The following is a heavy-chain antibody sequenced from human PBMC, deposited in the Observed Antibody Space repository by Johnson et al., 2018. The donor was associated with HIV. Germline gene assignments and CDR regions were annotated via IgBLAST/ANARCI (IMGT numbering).Heavy chain of an antibody. Sequence: QVQLVESGGGVVQPGRSLRLSCAASEFSFSTYALHWVRQAPGEGLEWVAVISYDGSDKYYAASVKGRFTISRDSSKNTLYLQMNSLRAEDTAVYYCARLEELLRAFDIWGQGTVVTVSS. CDR1: EFSFSTYA. D-gene: IGHD1-26*01. CDR3: ARLEELLRAFDI. CDR2: ISYDGSDK. V-gene: IGHV3-30*04. J-gene: IGHJ3*02.